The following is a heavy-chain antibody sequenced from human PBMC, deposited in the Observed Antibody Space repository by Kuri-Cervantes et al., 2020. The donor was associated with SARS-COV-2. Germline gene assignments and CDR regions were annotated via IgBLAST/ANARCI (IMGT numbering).Heavy chain of an antibody. CDR1: GYTFTSYD. J-gene: IGHJ6*02. CDR2: MNPNSGNT. CDR3: ARGYCSSTSCQNIYYYYGMDV. V-gene: IGHV1-8*01. D-gene: IGHD2-2*01. Sequence: ASVKVSCKASGYTFTSYDINWVRQATGQGLEWMGWMNPNSGNTGYAQKFQGRVTMTRNTSISTAYMELSSLRSEDTAVYYCARGYCSSTSCQNIYYYYGMDVWGQGTTVTVSS.